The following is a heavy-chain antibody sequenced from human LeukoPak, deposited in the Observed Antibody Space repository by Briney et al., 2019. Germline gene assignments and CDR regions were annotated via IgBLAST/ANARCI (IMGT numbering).Heavy chain of an antibody. V-gene: IGHV3-11*01. J-gene: IGHJ4*02. Sequence: GGSLRLSCAASGFTFSDYYMSWIRQAPGKGLEWVSYISSSGSTIYYADSVKGRFTISRDNAKNSLYLQMNSLGAEDTAVYYCARAMATIIFDYWGQGTLVTVSS. CDR3: ARAMATIIFDY. CDR2: ISSSGSTI. CDR1: GFTFSDYY. D-gene: IGHD5-24*01.